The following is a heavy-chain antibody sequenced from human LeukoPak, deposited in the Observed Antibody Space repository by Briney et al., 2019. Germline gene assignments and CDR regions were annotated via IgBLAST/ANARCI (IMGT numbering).Heavy chain of an antibody. J-gene: IGHJ6*03. V-gene: IGHV3-72*01. CDR2: TRNKARSYST. D-gene: IGHD1-1*01. CDR3: ARTTSHYDMDV. Sequence: GGSLRLSCAASGSTFSDHYMDWVRQAPGKGLEWVGRTRNKARSYSTEYAASVKDRFTISRDESKNSLYLQMNSLRTEDTAVYYCARTTSHYDMDVWGEGTTVTVSS. CDR1: GSTFSDHY.